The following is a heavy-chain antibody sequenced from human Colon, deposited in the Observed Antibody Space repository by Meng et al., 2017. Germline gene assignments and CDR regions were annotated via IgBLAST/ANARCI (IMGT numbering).Heavy chain of an antibody. CDR2: IYYSGST. D-gene: IGHD2-15*01. CDR1: GGSISSSSYY. CDR3: ARWLVASIDAFDI. J-gene: IGHJ3*02. V-gene: IGHV4-39*07. Sequence: SETLSLTCTVSGGSISSSSYYWGWIRQPPGKGLEWIGSIYYSGSTYYNPSLKSRVTISVDTSKNQFSLKLSSVTAADTAVYYCARWLVASIDAFDIWGQGTMVTDSS.